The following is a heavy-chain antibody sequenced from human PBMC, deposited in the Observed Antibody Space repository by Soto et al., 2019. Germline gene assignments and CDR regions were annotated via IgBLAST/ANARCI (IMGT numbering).Heavy chain of an antibody. CDR1: GYTFTSYG. Sequence: ASVKVSCKASGYTFTSYGISWVRQAPGQGLEWMGWISAYNGNTNYAQKLQGRVTMTTDTSTSTAYMEMRSLRSDDTAVYYCARQVVPTVAISSGYYYFDYWGQGTLVTVSS. D-gene: IGHD3-22*01. V-gene: IGHV1-18*01. CDR3: ARQVVPTVAISSGYYYFDY. J-gene: IGHJ4*02. CDR2: ISAYNGNT.